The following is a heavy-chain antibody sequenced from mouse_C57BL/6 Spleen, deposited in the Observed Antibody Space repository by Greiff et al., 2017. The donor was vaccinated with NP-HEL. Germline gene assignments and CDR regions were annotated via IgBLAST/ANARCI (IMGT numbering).Heavy chain of an antibody. CDR2: IYPGDGDT. CDR1: GYAFSSYW. D-gene: IGHD2-2*01. Sequence: VQLQQSGAELVKPGASVKISCKASGYAFSSYWMNWVKQRPGKGLEWIGQIYPGDGDTNYNGKFKGKATLTADKSSSTAYMQLSSLTSEDSAVYFCARGYEGYYYAMDYWGQGTSVTVSS. CDR3: ARGYEGYYYAMDY. J-gene: IGHJ4*01. V-gene: IGHV1-80*01.